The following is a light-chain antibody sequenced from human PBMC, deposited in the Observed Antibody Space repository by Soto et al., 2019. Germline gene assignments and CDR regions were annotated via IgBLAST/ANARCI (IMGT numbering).Light chain of an antibody. V-gene: IGLV1-44*01. CDR1: SSNIGSNP. J-gene: IGLJ3*02. CDR2: SSN. CDR3: AAWIDSLNAWV. Sequence: QSVLPQPPSASVTPGQTVTITCSGSSSNIGSNPVNWYQQLPGAAPKLLIYSSNQRPSGVPDRISGAKSGTSASLAISGLQSADEAVYYCAAWIDSLNAWVFGGGTNLTVL.